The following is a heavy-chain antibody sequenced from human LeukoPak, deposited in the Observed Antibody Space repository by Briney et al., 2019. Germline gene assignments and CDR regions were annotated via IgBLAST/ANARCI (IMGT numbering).Heavy chain of an antibody. CDR1: GFTFSSYS. CDR2: ISSSSSTI. V-gene: IGHV3-48*01. Sequence: GGSLRLSCAASGFTFSSYSMNWVRQAPGKGLEWVSYISSSSSTIYYADSVKGRFTISRDNAKNSLYLQMNSLRAEDTAVYYCASQSIAARADYWGQGTLVTVSS. D-gene: IGHD6-6*01. J-gene: IGHJ4*02. CDR3: ASQSIAARADY.